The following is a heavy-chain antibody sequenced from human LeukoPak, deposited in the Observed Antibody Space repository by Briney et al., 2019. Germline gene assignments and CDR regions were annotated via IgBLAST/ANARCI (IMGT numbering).Heavy chain of an antibody. CDR2: INPSAGST. D-gene: IGHD3-3*01. Sequence: ASVKVSCKASGYTFTKYYIHWVRQAPGQGLEWMGIINPSAGSTNYAQKFQGRVTLTRDTSTSTVYMNVSNLRSEDTAVYYCAKEFQRGNLRFLEWLFNYFDYWGQGTLVTASS. CDR3: AKEFQRGNLRFLEWLFNYFDY. J-gene: IGHJ4*02. V-gene: IGHV1-46*01. CDR1: GYTFTKYY.